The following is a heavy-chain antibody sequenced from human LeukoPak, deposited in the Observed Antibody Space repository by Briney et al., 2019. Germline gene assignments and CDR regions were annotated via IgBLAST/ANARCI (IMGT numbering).Heavy chain of an antibody. Sequence: PGGSLRLSCAASGFTFSSYSMNWVRQAPGKGLEWVSYISSSSSTIYYADSVKGRFTISRDNAKNSLYLQMNSLRAEDTAVYYCARDLRGSYLDYWGQETLVTVSS. CDR2: ISSSSSTI. D-gene: IGHD1-26*01. CDR1: GFTFSSYS. V-gene: IGHV3-48*01. CDR3: ARDLRGSYLDY. J-gene: IGHJ4*02.